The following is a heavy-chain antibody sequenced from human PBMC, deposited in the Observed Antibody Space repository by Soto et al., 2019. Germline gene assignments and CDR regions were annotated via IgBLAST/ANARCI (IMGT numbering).Heavy chain of an antibody. CDR3: ARVGVKSSFDY. V-gene: IGHV3-33*01. CDR2: LGFDGSHE. D-gene: IGHD2-8*01. J-gene: IGHJ4*02. Sequence: QVQLVESGGGVVQPGRSLRLSCAASGFTLSSYGIHWVRQTPGKGLEWVAVLGFDGSHEYYVDSVKGRFTISRDISKNTVYLQMNSLRAEDTAVYYCARVGVKSSFDYWGQGTLVTVSS. CDR1: GFTLSSYG.